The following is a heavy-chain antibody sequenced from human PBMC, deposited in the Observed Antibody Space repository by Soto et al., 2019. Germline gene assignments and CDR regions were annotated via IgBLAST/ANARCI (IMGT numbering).Heavy chain of an antibody. V-gene: IGHV3-23*01. J-gene: IGHJ4*02. CDR3: AKEPLAQGSGWYADY. CDR2: ISGNGGTT. Sequence: GGSLRLSCAASGFTFSSYAMHWVRQAPGKGLEWVSAISGNGGTTYYADSVKGRFTISRDNSKNTLYLQMNSLRAEDTAVYYCAKEPLAQGSGWYADYWGKGTLVTVSS. CDR1: GFTFSSYA. D-gene: IGHD6-19*01.